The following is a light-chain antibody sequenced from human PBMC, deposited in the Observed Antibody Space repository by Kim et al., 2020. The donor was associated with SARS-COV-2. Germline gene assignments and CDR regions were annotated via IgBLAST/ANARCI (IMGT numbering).Light chain of an antibody. Sequence: EIVMTQSPATLSVSPGDRVTLSCRASQSVSSSLAWYRQRPGQPPRLLIYGASARAAGIPARFSGSGSGTEFTFTISSLQSEDFAVYYCQHYNDWPSFGEGTKVDIK. CDR2: GAS. J-gene: IGKJ4*01. CDR3: QHYNDWPS. V-gene: IGKV3-15*01. CDR1: QSVSSS.